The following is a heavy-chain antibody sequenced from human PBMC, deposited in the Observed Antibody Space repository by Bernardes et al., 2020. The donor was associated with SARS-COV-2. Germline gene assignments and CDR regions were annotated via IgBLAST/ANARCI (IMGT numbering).Heavy chain of an antibody. V-gene: IGHV3-30-3*01. D-gene: IGHD3-3*01. CDR2: ISYDGTNK. CDR1: GFTFRSFA. Sequence: GGSLIPSCAASGFTFRSFAMHWVRQAPGKGLEWVALISYDGTNKYYADSVKGRFTISRDNSKNTLYLQMNSLRAEDTAVYYCATPIYDFWSGPDYYYYGMDVWGQGTTVSVSS. CDR3: ATPIYDFWSGPDYYYYGMDV. J-gene: IGHJ6*02.